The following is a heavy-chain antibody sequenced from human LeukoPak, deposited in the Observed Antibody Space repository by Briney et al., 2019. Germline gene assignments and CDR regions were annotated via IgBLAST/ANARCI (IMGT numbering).Heavy chain of an antibody. J-gene: IGHJ4*02. Sequence: GGSLRLSCAASGFTFSSYAMSWVRQAPGKGLEWDSAISGSGGSTYYADSVKGRFTISRDNSKNTLYLQMNSLRAEDTALYYCAKSRSSGWVLGFDYWGQGTLVTVSS. CDR2: ISGSGGST. V-gene: IGHV3-23*01. CDR3: AKSRSSGWVLGFDY. CDR1: GFTFSSYA. D-gene: IGHD6-19*01.